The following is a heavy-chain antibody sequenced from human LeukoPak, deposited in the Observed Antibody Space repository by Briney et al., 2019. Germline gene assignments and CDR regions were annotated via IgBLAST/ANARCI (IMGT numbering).Heavy chain of an antibody. CDR3: ARSYQYSSSFYY. CDR2: IYNIGST. D-gene: IGHD6-13*01. CDR1: GGSISSYY. Sequence: SETLSLTCTVSGGSISSYYWSWIRQPPGKGLEWIGFIYNIGSTNYNPSLKSRVTISVDTSKNQFSLKLSSVTAADTAVYYCARSYQYSSSFYYWGQGTLVTVSS. V-gene: IGHV4-59*01. J-gene: IGHJ4*02.